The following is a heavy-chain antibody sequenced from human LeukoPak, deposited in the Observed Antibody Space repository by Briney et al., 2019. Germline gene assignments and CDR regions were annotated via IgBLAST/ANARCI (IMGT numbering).Heavy chain of an antibody. CDR1: GYSISSGYD. V-gene: IGHV4-38-2*01. D-gene: IGHD1-7*01. CDR3: ARWYSVGWNYSFDL. J-gene: IGHJ2*01. Sequence: PSETLSLTCAVSGYSISSGYDWGWTRHPPGKGLEWIASIYYRRTTYYNPSLKGRVTISIDTSKNEFSRTLTSMTAADTAVYYCARWYSVGWNYSFDLWGRGTLITVSS. CDR2: IYYRRTT.